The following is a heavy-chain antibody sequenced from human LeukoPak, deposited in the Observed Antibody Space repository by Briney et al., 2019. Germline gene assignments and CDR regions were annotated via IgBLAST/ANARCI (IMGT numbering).Heavy chain of an antibody. CDR2: TSYDGSNK. CDR3: AKDPLVRPYTVPPNYFDY. Sequence: GGSLRLSCAASGFTFSSYGMHWVRQAPGKGLEWVVVTSYDGSNKYYADSVKGRFTISRDNSKNTLYLQMNSLRAEDTAVYYCAKDPLVRPYTVPPNYFDYWGQGTLVTVSS. J-gene: IGHJ4*02. V-gene: IGHV3-30*18. CDR1: GFTFSSYG. D-gene: IGHD4-17*01.